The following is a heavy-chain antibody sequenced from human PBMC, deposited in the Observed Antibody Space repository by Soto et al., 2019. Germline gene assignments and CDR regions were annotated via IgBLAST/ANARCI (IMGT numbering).Heavy chain of an antibody. Sequence: ASVKVSCKASGYTFTSYAMHWVRQAPGQRLEWMGWINAGNGNTKYSQKFQGRVTITRDTSASTAYMELSSLRVEDTAVYYCAKAVTVAGTLPYYWGQGTLVTVSS. V-gene: IGHV1-3*01. D-gene: IGHD6-19*01. CDR1: GYTFTSYA. J-gene: IGHJ4*02. CDR2: INAGNGNT. CDR3: AKAVTVAGTLPYY.